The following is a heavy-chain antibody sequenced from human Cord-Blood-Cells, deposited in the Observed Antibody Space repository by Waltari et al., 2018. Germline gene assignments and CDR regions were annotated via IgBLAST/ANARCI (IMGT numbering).Heavy chain of an antibody. CDR3: AANDYGDYLWWY. Sequence: QVQLQESGPGLVKPSGTLSLTCAVSGGSISSSNWWSWVRQPPGKGLEWIGEIYHSGSTNYHPSLKSRVTISVDKPKNQFSLKLSSVTAADTAVYYCAANDYGDYLWWYWGQGTLVTVSS. V-gene: IGHV4-4*02. J-gene: IGHJ4*02. D-gene: IGHD4-17*01. CDR1: GGSISSSNW. CDR2: IYHSGST.